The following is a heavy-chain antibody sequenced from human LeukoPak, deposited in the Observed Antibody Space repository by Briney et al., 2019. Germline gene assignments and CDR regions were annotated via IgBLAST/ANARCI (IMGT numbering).Heavy chain of an antibody. CDR2: IYYSGST. Sequence: PSQTLSLTCTVSGGSISSGGYYWSWIRQHPGKGLEWIGYIYYSGSTYYNPSLKSRVTISVDTSKYQFSLKLSSVTAADTAVYYCARDPYYYDSSGYSIWGQGTLVTVSS. CDR1: GGSISSGGYY. V-gene: IGHV4-31*03. J-gene: IGHJ4*02. CDR3: ARDPYYYDSSGYSI. D-gene: IGHD3-22*01.